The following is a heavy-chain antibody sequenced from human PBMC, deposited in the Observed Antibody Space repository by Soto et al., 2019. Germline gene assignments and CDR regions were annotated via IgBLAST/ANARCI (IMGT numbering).Heavy chain of an antibody. CDR2: IYHSVST. Sequence: QVQLQESGPGLVKPSGTLSLTCAVSGGSISSSNWWRWVRQPPGKGLEWIGEIYHSVSTNYNPSLRSRVTISVYKSKNQFSQKLSSVTAADTAVYYCARVTVTNIVDYWGQGTLVTVSS. J-gene: IGHJ4*02. CDR3: ARVTVTNIVDY. CDR1: GGSISSSNW. D-gene: IGHD4-17*01. V-gene: IGHV4-4*02.